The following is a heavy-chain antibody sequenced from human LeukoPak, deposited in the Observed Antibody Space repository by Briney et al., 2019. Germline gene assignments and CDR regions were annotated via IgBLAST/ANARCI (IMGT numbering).Heavy chain of an antibody. CDR1: GFTFDDYG. V-gene: IGHV3-20*04. J-gene: IGHJ3*02. D-gene: IGHD5-12*01. CDR2: INWNGGST. CDR3: ARAATSFTDDAFDI. Sequence: GGSLRLSCAASGFTFDDYGMSWVRQAPGKGLEWVSGINWNGGSTGYADSVKGRFTISRDNAKNSLYLQMNSLRAEDTALYYCARAATSFTDDAFDIWGQGTMVTVSS.